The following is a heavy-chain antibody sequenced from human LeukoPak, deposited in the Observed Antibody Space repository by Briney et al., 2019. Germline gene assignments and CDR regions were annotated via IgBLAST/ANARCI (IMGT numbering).Heavy chain of an antibody. Sequence: PSETLSLTCTVSGGSISSYYWSWIRQPPGKGLEWIGYIYYSGSTNYNPSLKSRVTISVDTSKNQFSLKLSSVTAADTAVYYCARAARDSYYFDYWGQGTLVTVSS. CDR1: GGSISSYY. CDR2: IYYSGST. CDR3: ARAARDSYYFDY. V-gene: IGHV4-59*01. J-gene: IGHJ4*02.